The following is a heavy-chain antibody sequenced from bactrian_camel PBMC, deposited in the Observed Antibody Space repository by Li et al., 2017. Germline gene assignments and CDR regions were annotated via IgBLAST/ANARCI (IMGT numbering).Heavy chain of an antibody. CDR1: GFTFSRYA. CDR2: VKPDGQRT. V-gene: IGHV3S1*01. Sequence: HVQLVESGGGLVQPDGSLRLSCATSGFTFSRYAMSWVRQAPGKGLEWVSAVKPDGQRTSYTGSVKGRFTISRDNAKNTLYLQLNSLKTEDTAMYYCAKASYSYSIMPALNWGQGTQVTVS. CDR3: AKASYSYSIMPALN. J-gene: IGHJ4*01. D-gene: IGHD1*01.